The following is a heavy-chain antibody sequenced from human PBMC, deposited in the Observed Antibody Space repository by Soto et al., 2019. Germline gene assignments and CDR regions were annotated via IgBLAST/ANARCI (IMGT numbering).Heavy chain of an antibody. CDR2: RYPGDSDT. Sequence: GESLKISCKGSGYSFTNYWIAWVRQMPGKGLEWMAIRYPGDSDTKYSPTFQGQVTISADKSISTAYLQWSSLKASDTGMYYCARNRRNSYGYGMDVWGQGTTVTVSS. V-gene: IGHV5-51*01. D-gene: IGHD5-18*01. CDR1: GYSFTNYW. J-gene: IGHJ6*02. CDR3: ARNRRNSYGYGMDV.